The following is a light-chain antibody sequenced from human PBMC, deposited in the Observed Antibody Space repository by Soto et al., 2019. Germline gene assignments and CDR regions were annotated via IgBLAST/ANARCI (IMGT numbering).Light chain of an antibody. CDR3: QQRSKWPIT. Sequence: EIGLTQSPYTLSLSTGERATLSCRASQSVSTYLAWYQQKPGQAPRLFIYDASNRATGIPARFSGSGSGTAFTLTISSLEPEDFAVYYCQQRSKWPITFGQGTRLEI. CDR1: QSVSTY. V-gene: IGKV3-11*01. J-gene: IGKJ5*01. CDR2: DAS.